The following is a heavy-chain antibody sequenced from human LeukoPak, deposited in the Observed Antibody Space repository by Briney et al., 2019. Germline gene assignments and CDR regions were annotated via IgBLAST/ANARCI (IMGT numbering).Heavy chain of an antibody. CDR2: INPNSGGT. CDR3: ARRVCSSTSCYGPDY. CDR1: GYTFTSYG. Sequence: GASVKVSCKASGYTFTSYGISWVRQAPGQGLEWMGWINPNSGGTNYAQKFQGRVTMTRDTSISTAYMELSRLRSDDTAVYYCARRVCSSTSCYGPDYWGQGTLVTVSS. D-gene: IGHD2-2*01. V-gene: IGHV1-2*02. J-gene: IGHJ4*02.